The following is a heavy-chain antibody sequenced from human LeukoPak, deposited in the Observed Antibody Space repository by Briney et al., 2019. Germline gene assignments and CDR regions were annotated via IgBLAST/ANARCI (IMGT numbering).Heavy chain of an antibody. CDR3: AKDRPPKVGATTSWYFDL. V-gene: IGHV3-23*01. Sequence: GGSLRLSCAASGFTFSSYAMSWVRQAPGKGLEWVSAISGSGGSTYYADSVKGRFTISRDNSKNTLYLQMNSLRAEDTAVYYCAKDRPPKVGATTSWYFDLWGRGTLVTVSS. J-gene: IGHJ2*01. D-gene: IGHD1-26*01. CDR1: GFTFSSYA. CDR2: ISGSGGST.